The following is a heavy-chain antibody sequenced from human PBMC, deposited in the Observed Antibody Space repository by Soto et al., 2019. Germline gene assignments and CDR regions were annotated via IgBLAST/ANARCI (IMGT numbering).Heavy chain of an antibody. CDR3: AIQDCTNDVCLEAAVTVGGALEY. CDR2: ISGDGTTT. J-gene: IGHJ4*02. Sequence: EVQLVESGGGLVQPGEALRLACAASGFSIRKYWMHWVRQAPGKGPEWVSYISGDGTTTDYAGSVKGRFTSSRDNAKNTLFLQMDSLRVEDTAIYFCAIQDCTNDVCLEAAVTVGGALEYWGRGAQVTVSS. D-gene: IGHD2-8*01. V-gene: IGHV3-74*01. CDR1: GFSIRKYW.